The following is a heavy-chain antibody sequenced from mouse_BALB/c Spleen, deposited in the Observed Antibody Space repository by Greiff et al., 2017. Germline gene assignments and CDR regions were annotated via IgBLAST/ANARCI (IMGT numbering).Heavy chain of an antibody. CDR3: ARGDYGSAWFDD. V-gene: IGHV14-3*02. CDR2: IDPANGNT. D-gene: IGHD1-2*01. Sequence: VQLKQSGAELVKPGASVKLSCTASGFNIKDTYMHWVKQRPEQGLEWIGRIDPANGNTKYDPKFQGKATITADTSSNTAYLQLSSLTSEDTAVYYCARGDYGSAWFDDWGQGTLVTVSA. J-gene: IGHJ3*01. CDR1: GFNIKDTY.